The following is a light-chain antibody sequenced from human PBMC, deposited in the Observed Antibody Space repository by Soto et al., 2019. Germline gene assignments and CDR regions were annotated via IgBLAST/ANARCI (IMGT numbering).Light chain of an antibody. Sequence: QLVLTQSPSASASLGASVKLTCTLSSGHSSYAIAWHQQQPEKGPRYLINLNSDGSHSKGDGIPDRFSGSSSGAERYLTISSLQSEDEADYYCQTWGTGFRVFGGGTKLTVL. V-gene: IGLV4-69*01. CDR2: LNSDGSH. J-gene: IGLJ3*02. CDR3: QTWGTGFRV. CDR1: SGHSSYA.